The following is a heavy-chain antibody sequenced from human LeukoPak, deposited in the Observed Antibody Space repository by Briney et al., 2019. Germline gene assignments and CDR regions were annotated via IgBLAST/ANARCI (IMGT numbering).Heavy chain of an antibody. Sequence: SETLSLTCTVSGGSISSYYWSWIRQPPGKGLEWIGYIYYSGSTNHNPSLKSRVTISVDTSKNQFSLKLSSVTAADMAVYYCARVESGYGDYLHTALAEYFQHWGQGTLVTVSS. V-gene: IGHV4-59*01. D-gene: IGHD4-17*01. CDR3: ARVESGYGDYLHTALAEYFQH. J-gene: IGHJ1*01. CDR2: IYYSGST. CDR1: GGSISSYY.